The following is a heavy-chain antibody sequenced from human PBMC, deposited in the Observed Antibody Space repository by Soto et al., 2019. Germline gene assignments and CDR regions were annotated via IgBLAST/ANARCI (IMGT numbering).Heavy chain of an antibody. Sequence: SETLSLTCTVSGASISAYDWSWIRQPAGKGLEWIGRLYSSGDTNYNPSFKSRLTMSADTSKNQFSLKLSSVTAADTAVYYCARGPYSSGWYVVYYWGQGTLGTVSS. V-gene: IGHV4-4*07. CDR2: LYSSGDT. J-gene: IGHJ4*02. D-gene: IGHD6-19*01. CDR3: ARGPYSSGWYVVYY. CDR1: GASISAYD.